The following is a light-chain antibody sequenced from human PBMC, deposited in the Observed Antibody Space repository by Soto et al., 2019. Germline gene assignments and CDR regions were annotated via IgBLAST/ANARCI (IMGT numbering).Light chain of an antibody. CDR1: QSVLYSSNNKNY. CDR2: WAS. CDR3: QQYFTTPLT. Sequence: DIVMTQSPDSLAVSLGERATINCKSSQSVLYSSNNKNYLAWYQQKPGQPPKLLIYWASTRESGVPDRFSGSGSGTDFTLTISSLQAEDVAVFYCQQYFTTPLTFGPGTKVIS. J-gene: IGKJ3*01. V-gene: IGKV4-1*01.